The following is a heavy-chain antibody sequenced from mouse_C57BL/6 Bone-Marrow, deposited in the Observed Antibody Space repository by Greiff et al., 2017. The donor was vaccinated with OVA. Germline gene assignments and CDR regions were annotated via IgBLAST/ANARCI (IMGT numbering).Heavy chain of an antibody. D-gene: IGHD1-1*01. Sequence: ESGPGLVKPSQSLSLTCSVTGYSITSGYYWNWIRQFPGNKLEWMGYISYDGSNNYNPSLKNRISITRDTSKNQFFLKLNSVTTEDTATYYCASLLLPGFAYWGQGTLVTVSA. CDR1: GYSITSGYY. V-gene: IGHV3-6*01. CDR3: ASLLLPGFAY. CDR2: ISYDGSN. J-gene: IGHJ3*01.